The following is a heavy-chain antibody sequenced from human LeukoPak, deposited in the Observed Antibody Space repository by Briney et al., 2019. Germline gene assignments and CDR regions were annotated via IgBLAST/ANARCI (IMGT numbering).Heavy chain of an antibody. J-gene: IGHJ5*02. Sequence: SVKVSCKASGGTFSSYAISWVRQAPGQGLEWMGGIIPIFGTANYAQKFQGRVTITADKSTSTAYMELSSLRSEDTAVYYCARHGTPGTNLNWFDPWGQGTLVTVSS. CDR2: IIPIFGTA. CDR1: GGTFSSYA. D-gene: IGHD1-1*01. CDR3: ARHGTPGTNLNWFDP. V-gene: IGHV1-69*06.